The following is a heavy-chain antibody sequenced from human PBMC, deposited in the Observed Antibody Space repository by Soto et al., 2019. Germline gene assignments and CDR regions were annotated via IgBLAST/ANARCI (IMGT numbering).Heavy chain of an antibody. CDR3: AREPREDIVVVVAAANDAFDI. CDR1: GFTFSSYS. D-gene: IGHD2-15*01. J-gene: IGHJ3*02. CDR2: ISSSSSTI. V-gene: IGHV3-48*01. Sequence: GGSLRLSCAASGFTFSSYSMNWVRQAPGKGLEWVSYISSSSSTIYYADSVKGRFTISRDNAKNSLYLQMNSLRAEDTAVYYCAREPREDIVVVVAAANDAFDIWGQGTMVTVSS.